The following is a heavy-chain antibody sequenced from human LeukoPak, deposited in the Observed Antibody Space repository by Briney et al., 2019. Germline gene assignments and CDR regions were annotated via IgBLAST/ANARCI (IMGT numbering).Heavy chain of an antibody. CDR1: GFTVSNSY. D-gene: IGHD2-21*02. Sequence: PGGSLRLSCAASGFTVSNSYMSWVRQAPGKGLEWVAHINPDGRDTYYVDSVKGRFTISRDNAQNSMYLQMNSLRVEDTAVYYCTSWGDTTAEYFQRWGQGTLVTVSS. CDR2: INPDGRDT. CDR3: TSWGDTTAEYFQR. V-gene: IGHV3-7*01. J-gene: IGHJ1*01.